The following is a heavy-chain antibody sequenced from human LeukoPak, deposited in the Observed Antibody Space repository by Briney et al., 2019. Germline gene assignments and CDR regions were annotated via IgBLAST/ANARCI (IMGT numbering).Heavy chain of an antibody. CDR1: GGSFSGYY. CDR2: INHSGST. CDR3: ARARLPNWFDP. V-gene: IGHV4-34*01. Sequence: SETLSLTCAVYGGSFSGYYWGWIRQPPGKGLEWIGEINHSGSTNYNPSLKSRVTISVDTSKNQFSLKLSSVTAADTAVYYCARARLPNWFDPWAREPWSPSPQ. J-gene: IGHJ5*02.